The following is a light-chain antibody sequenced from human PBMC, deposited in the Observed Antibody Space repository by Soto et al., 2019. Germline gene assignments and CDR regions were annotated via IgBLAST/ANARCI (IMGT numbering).Light chain of an antibody. CDR1: SSDVGDNNY. CDR3: CSFAGSYTSYV. CDR2: DVS. Sequence: QSALSQPASVSASPGQSITISCAGTSSDVGDNNYVSWYQQHPGKAPKLMIYDVSKRRSGVPDRFSGSKSGNTASLTISGLQAEDEADYFCCSFAGSYTSYVFGTGTKVTVL. V-gene: IGLV2-11*01. J-gene: IGLJ1*01.